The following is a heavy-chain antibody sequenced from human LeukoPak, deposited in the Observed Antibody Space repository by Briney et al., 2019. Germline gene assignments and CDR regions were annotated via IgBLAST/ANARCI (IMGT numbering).Heavy chain of an antibody. D-gene: IGHD3-22*01. J-gene: IGHJ6*03. Sequence: ASVKVSCKASGYTFTSYGISWVRQAPGQGLEWMGWISAYNGNTNYAQKLQGRVTMTTDTSTSTAYMELRSLRSDDTAVYYCARSHYYDSSGYYIGYYYYYMDVWGKGTTVTVSS. CDR1: GYTFTSYG. CDR3: ARSHYYDSSGYYIGYYYYYMDV. V-gene: IGHV1-18*01. CDR2: ISAYNGNT.